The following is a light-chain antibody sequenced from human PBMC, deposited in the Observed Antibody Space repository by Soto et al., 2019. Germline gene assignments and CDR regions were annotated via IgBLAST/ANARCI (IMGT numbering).Light chain of an antibody. CDR1: QTISND. V-gene: IGKV3-15*01. CDR3: QQNNKWPPVT. CDR2: GAS. J-gene: IGKJ4*01. Sequence: EVVLTQSPATASVSPGEGATLSCRASQTISNDLAWYQQKPGQAPRLLIHGASTRATGVPARFSGGGSGTEFTITISSLQSEDFAFYYCQQNNKWPPVTFGGGTKVEIK.